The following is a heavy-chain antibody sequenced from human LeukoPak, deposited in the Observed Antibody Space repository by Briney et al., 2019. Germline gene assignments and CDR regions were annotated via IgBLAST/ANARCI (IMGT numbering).Heavy chain of an antibody. J-gene: IGHJ4*02. CDR1: GGSISSGSYY. CDR3: ARDPHSYYYDSSGYDY. CDR2: IYTSGST. Sequence: SQTLSLTCTVSGGSISSGSYYWSCIRQPAGKGLEWIGRIYTSGSTNYNPSLKSRVTISVDTSKNQFSLKLSSVTAADTAVYYCARDPHSYYYDSSGYDYWGQGTLVTVSS. V-gene: IGHV4-61*02. D-gene: IGHD3-22*01.